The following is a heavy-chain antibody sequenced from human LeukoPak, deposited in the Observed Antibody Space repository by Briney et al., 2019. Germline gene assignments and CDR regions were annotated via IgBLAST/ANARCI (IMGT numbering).Heavy chain of an antibody. Sequence: GGSLRLSCAASGFTFSSYWIHWVRQAPGKGLVWVSRIDSDGSNTDYADSVKGRFTISRDNSKNTLYLQMNSLRAEDTAVYYCAKDPESYGGNDAFDIWGQGTMVTVSS. CDR2: IDSDGSNT. V-gene: IGHV3-74*01. CDR1: GFTFSSYW. CDR3: AKDPESYGGNDAFDI. J-gene: IGHJ3*02. D-gene: IGHD5-18*01.